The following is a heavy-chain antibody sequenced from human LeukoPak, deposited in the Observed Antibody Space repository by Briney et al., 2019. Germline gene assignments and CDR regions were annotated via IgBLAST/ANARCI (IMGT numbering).Heavy chain of an antibody. J-gene: IGHJ4*02. Sequence: PGGPLRLSCVASGFTFSSYWMTWVRQAPGKGLEWVANIKQDGSEKYYVDSVKGRFTISRDSDKNSLYLQMSSLRAEDTAVYYCARDKGTVPVFWSGYPPGYFGYWGQGSLLTVSS. CDR1: GFTFSSYW. CDR3: ARDKGTVPVFWSGYPPGYFGY. D-gene: IGHD3-3*01. V-gene: IGHV3-7*01. CDR2: IKQDGSEK.